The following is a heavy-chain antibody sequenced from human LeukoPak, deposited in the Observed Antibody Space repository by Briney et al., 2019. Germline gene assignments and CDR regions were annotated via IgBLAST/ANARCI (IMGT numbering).Heavy chain of an antibody. CDR2: TNRRGRT. V-gene: IGHV4-34*01. D-gene: IGHD1-26*01. Sequence: SETLSLTCAVYVGSFSDYYWSWIRQSPGKGLEWIGETNRRGRTNYNPSLKSRVTISVDESKKQFSLRLSSVTAADTAVYYCARGSQEGAPLNNWFDPWGQGNMVTVSS. CDR3: ARGSQEGAPLNNWFDP. J-gene: IGHJ5*02. CDR1: VGSFSDYY.